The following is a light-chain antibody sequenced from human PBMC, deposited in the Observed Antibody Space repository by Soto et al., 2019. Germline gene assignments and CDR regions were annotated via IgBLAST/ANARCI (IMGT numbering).Light chain of an antibody. J-gene: IGLJ1*01. CDR2: GNS. CDR3: QSYDSRRSGYV. CDR1: SSNIGAGYD. V-gene: IGLV1-40*01. Sequence: QSVLTQPPSVSGAPGQRVTISCTGSSSNIGAGYDVHWYQQLPGTAPKLLIHGNSNRPSGVPDRFSGSKSGTSASLAITGLQAEDEADYYCQSYDSRRSGYVFGTGTKLTVL.